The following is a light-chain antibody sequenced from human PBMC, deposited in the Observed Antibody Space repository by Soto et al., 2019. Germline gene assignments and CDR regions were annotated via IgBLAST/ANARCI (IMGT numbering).Light chain of an antibody. CDR1: SSDVGAYKY. V-gene: IGLV2-8*01. CDR3: HSYAGSNTWV. J-gene: IGLJ3*02. Sequence: QSVLTQPPSASGSPGQSVAISCTGTSSDVGAYKYVSWYQQHPGKAPKLLIFEVNERPSGVPDRFSGSKSGNTASLTVSGLQAEDEGDYYCHSYAGSNTWVFGGGTKLTVL. CDR2: EVN.